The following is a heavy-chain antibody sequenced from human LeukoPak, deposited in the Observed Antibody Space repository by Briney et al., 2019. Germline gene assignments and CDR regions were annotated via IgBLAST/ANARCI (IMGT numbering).Heavy chain of an antibody. CDR3: ARGDIVVVPVGFDP. CDR2: INTNSGGT. J-gene: IGHJ5*02. V-gene: IGHV1-2*02. D-gene: IGHD2-2*01. Sequence: ASVKLSCKASGYTFTGYYMHWVRQAPGQGLEGMGWINTNSGGTNYAQKFQGRVTMTRDTSISTAYMELSRLRSDDTAVYYCARGDIVVVPVGFDPWGQGTLVTVSS. CDR1: GYTFTGYY.